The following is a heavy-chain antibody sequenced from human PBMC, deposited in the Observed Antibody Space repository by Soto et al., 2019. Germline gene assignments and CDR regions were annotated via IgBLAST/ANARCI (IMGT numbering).Heavy chain of an antibody. CDR2: VYTSGRT. V-gene: IGHV3-53*01. CDR3: ARAGFERLYFDQ. J-gene: IGHJ4*02. CDR1: GFTVTNSY. D-gene: IGHD1-1*01. Sequence: EVQLVESGGDLIQPGGSLRLSCAASGFTVTNSYMAWVRQAAGKGLEWVSVVYTSGRTYHADSVKGRFTVSRDISTNMFFLQMNKLSAEDMATYYCARAGFERLYFDQWGRGTLVTVSS.